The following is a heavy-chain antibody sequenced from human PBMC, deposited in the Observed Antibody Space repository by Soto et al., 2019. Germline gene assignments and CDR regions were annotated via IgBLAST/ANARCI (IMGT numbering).Heavy chain of an antibody. D-gene: IGHD6-19*01. CDR1: VFTFRTYA. CDR3: AKDLRPDGRYDLDY. Sequence: GGSLRLSCAAYVFTFRTYAMNWVRQAPGKGLEWVAVIVGDASSIDYADSVKGRFTISRDNSKNITYLQMTSLKVEDTATYFCAKDLRPDGRYDLDYWGQGTQVTVSS. CDR2: IVGDASSI. V-gene: IGHV3-23*03. J-gene: IGHJ4*02.